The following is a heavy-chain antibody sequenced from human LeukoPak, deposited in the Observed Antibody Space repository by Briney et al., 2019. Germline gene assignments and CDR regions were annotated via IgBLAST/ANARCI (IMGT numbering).Heavy chain of an antibody. V-gene: IGHV1-18*01. J-gene: IGHJ6*02. CDR2: ISAYNGNT. CDR1: GYSFTSYG. D-gene: IGHD6-13*01. Sequence: ASVKVSCKASGYSFTSYGYNWVRQAPGQGLEWMGWISAYNGNTNYAQKVQGRVTVTTDTSASTAYMELRSLRADDTAVYYCARVLGRAAANRMDVWGQGTTVTVSS. CDR3: ARVLGRAAANRMDV.